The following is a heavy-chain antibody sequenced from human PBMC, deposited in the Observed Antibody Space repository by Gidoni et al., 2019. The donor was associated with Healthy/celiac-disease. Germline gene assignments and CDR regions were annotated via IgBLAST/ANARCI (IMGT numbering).Heavy chain of an antibody. CDR3: TARSLGY. V-gene: IGHV3-15*01. J-gene: IGHJ4*02. Sequence: EVQLVESGGGLVKPGRSLSLSCAGSGITFNNAWMSWVRQAPGKGLEWVGRIKSKTDGETTHYAAPVKGRFTISRDDSKNTLYLQMHGLKVEDTAVYYCTARSLGYWGQGTLVTVSS. CDR2: IKSKTDGETT. D-gene: IGHD3-3*01. CDR1: GITFNNAW.